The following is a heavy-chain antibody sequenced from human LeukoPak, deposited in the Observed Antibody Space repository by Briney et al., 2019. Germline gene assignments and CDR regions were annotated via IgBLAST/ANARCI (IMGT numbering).Heavy chain of an antibody. Sequence: SETLSLTCTVSGGSISSYYWSWIRQPPGKGLEWIGSIYHSGSTYYNPSLKSRVTISVDTSKNQFSLKLSSVTAADTAVYYCARDTADDSSGYLDYWGQGTLVTVSS. CDR3: ARDTADDSSGYLDY. CDR1: GGSISSYY. J-gene: IGHJ4*02. V-gene: IGHV4-38-2*02. CDR2: IYHSGST. D-gene: IGHD3-22*01.